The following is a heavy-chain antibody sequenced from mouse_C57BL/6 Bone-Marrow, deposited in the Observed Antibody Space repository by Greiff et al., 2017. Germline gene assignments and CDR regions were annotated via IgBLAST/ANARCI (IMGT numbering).Heavy chain of an antibody. D-gene: IGHD1-1*01. Sequence: VQLQQSGPVLVKPGASVKMSCKASGYTFTDYYMNWVKQSHGKSLEWIGVINPYNGGTSYNQKFKGKATLTVDKSSSTAYMELSSLTSEVSAVYYWARNVSRCYYFDYWCQGTTLTVSS. J-gene: IGHJ2*01. CDR3: ARNVSRCYYFDY. CDR1: GYTFTDYY. V-gene: IGHV1-19*01. CDR2: INPYNGGT.